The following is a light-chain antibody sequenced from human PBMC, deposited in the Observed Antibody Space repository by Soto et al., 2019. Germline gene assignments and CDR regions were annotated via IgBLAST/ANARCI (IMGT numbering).Light chain of an antibody. J-gene: IGKJ5*01. CDR2: GAS. Sequence: DMALTRPPRTPSLSQVERATLSSTSSQSVSSCYLACYQQKPGEAPRLLIYGASSRANGVPDRFSGSVSGTDFSLTISRREPDDFVVYYCQLYGFSSPPLTFGRGTRLEIK. CDR3: QLYGFSSPPLT. V-gene: IGKV3-20*01. CDR1: QSVSSCY.